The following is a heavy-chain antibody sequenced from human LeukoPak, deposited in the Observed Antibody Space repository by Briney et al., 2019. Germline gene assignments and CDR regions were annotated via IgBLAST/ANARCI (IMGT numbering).Heavy chain of an antibody. CDR2: MNPNRGNP. Sequence: ASVNVPYQASGYSFTNYNINWVRQAPGQGRDWMGWMNPNRGNPDHAPKSQGRVTITRNTSKSTAYMDLSSLRAEDTAVYYCARAGGITGATGNWFDPWGQGTLITVSS. CDR3: ARAGGITGATGNWFDP. CDR1: GYSFTNYN. D-gene: IGHD1-20*01. V-gene: IGHV1-8*01. J-gene: IGHJ5*02.